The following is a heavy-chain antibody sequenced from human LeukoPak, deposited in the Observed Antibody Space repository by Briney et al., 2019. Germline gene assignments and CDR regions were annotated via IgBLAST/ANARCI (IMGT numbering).Heavy chain of an antibody. Sequence: ASVTVSCKVSGYTLTELSMHWVRQAPGKGLEWMGGFDPEDGETIYAQKFQGRVTMTEDTSTDTAYVELSSLRSEDTAVCYCATQPYYYDSSGYAFDIWGQGTMVTVSS. V-gene: IGHV1-24*01. CDR1: GYTLTELS. J-gene: IGHJ3*02. CDR3: ATQPYYYDSSGYAFDI. D-gene: IGHD3-22*01. CDR2: FDPEDGET.